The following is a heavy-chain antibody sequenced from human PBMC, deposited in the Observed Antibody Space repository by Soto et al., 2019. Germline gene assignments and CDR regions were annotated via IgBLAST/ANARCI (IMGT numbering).Heavy chain of an antibody. V-gene: IGHV3-21*01. D-gene: IGHD3-10*01. CDR1: GFTFSGFA. J-gene: IGHJ4*02. Sequence: PXGSLILSCAASGFTFSGFAMSWARQAPGKGLEWVSSISSSSSYIYYADSVKGRFTISRDNAKNSLYLQMNSLRAEDTAVYYCARLELHYGSGSYFDYWGQGTLVTVSS. CDR3: ARLELHYGSGSYFDY. CDR2: ISSSSSYI.